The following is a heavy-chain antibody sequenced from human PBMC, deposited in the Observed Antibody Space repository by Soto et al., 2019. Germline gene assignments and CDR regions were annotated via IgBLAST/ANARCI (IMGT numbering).Heavy chain of an antibody. Sequence: QVQLVQSGAEVKKPGSSVKVSCRASGVTLNDYAISWVRQAPGQGLEWMGGIIPLSASAKLAQKFQGRVTITADKSTHTAYMELTSVRSEDTAVYYCATGLLAAAPLNYWGQGTLVTVSS. D-gene: IGHD6-13*01. CDR2: IIPLSASA. V-gene: IGHV1-69*06. CDR3: ATGLLAAAPLNY. CDR1: GVTLNDYA. J-gene: IGHJ4*02.